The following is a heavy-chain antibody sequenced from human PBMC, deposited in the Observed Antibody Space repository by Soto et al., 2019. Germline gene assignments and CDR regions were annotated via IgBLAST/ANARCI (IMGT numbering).Heavy chain of an antibody. V-gene: IGHV1-58*01. Sequence: EASVKVSCKASGFTFTSSAVQWVRQARGQRLEWIGWIVVGSGNTNYAQKFQERVTITRDMSTSTAYMELSSLRSEDTAVYYCAADNSYYDSSGYYYVEEYFQHWGQGTLVTVSS. J-gene: IGHJ1*01. CDR1: GFTFTSSA. CDR2: IVVGSGNT. CDR3: AADNSYYDSSGYYYVEEYFQH. D-gene: IGHD3-22*01.